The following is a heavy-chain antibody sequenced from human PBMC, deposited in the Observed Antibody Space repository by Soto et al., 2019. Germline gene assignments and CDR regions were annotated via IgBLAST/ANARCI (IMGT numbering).Heavy chain of an antibody. CDR3: ARYDFGTFEY. D-gene: IGHD4-17*01. CDR1: GDSISSSFW. Sequence: SETLSLTCAFSGDSISSSFWWSWVRQPPGKGLEWIGEIYHTESTVYNPSLKSRVTISVDKSKNQFSLNLDSVTAADTAVYYCARYDFGTFEYWGRAILVIVS. V-gene: IGHV4-4*02. J-gene: IGHJ4*02. CDR2: IYHTEST.